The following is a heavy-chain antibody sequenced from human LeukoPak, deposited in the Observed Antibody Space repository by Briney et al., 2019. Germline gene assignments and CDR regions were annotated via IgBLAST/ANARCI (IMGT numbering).Heavy chain of an antibody. Sequence: SQTLSLTCAISGDSVSTASNAWYWIRQSPSRGLEWLGRTYYNSKWYTDYAVSVSGRTTINPDTSRNQLSLQLSFVTPEDTAVYYCARAPADYGDYPYNWFDPWGQGTLVTVSS. V-gene: IGHV6-1*01. D-gene: IGHD4-17*01. CDR1: GDSVSTASNA. J-gene: IGHJ5*02. CDR3: ARAPADYGDYPYNWFDP. CDR2: TYYNSKWYT.